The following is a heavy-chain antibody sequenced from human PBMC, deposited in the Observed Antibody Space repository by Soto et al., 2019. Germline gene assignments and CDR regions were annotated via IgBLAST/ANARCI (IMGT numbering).Heavy chain of an antibody. CDR1: GGSISSRSYS. V-gene: IGHV4-39*01. CDR2: FYYSENT. D-gene: IGHD2-2*01. J-gene: IGHJ6*02. CDR3: AKLAGYCSGNSCHRDYAMDV. Sequence: QLQLQESGPGLLKPSETLSLTCSVSGGSISSRSYSWGWIRQPPGEGLEWIGTFYYSENTYYNPSLKSRVSISVDTSKNQFSLKVSSVTAADTAVYYCAKLAGYCSGNSCHRDYAMDVWGQGTTVTVSS.